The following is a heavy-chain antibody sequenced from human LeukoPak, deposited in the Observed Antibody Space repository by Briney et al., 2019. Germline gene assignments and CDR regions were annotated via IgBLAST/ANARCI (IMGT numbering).Heavy chain of an antibody. CDR1: GFTFSSYR. D-gene: IGHD1-26*01. J-gene: IGHJ3*02. CDR3: ARGLGVPDAFDI. Sequence: GGSLRLSCAASGFTFSSYRMNWVRQAPGKGLEWVSSISSSSSYIYSADSMKGRFTISRDNAKNSLYLQMNSLRAEDTAVYYCARGLGVPDAFDIWAKGQWSPSLQ. CDR2: ISSSSSYI. V-gene: IGHV3-21*01.